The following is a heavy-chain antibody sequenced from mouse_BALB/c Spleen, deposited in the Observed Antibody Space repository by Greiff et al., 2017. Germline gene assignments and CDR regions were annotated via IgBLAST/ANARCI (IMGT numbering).Heavy chain of an antibody. D-gene: IGHD1-1*01. V-gene: IGHV14-3*02. J-gene: IGHJ4*01. CDR2: IDPANGNT. CDR1: GFNIKDTY. Sequence: EVQLQQSGAELVKPGASVKLSCTASGFNIKDTYMHWVKQRPEQGLEWIGRIDPANGNTKYDPKFQGKATITADTSSNTAYLQLSSLTSEDTAVYYCARWGYYYGSSYEYYAMDYWGQGTSVTVSS. CDR3: ARWGYYYGSSYEYYAMDY.